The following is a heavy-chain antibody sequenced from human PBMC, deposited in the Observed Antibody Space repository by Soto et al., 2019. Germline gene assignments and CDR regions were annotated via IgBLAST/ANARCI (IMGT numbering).Heavy chain of an antibody. D-gene: IGHD3-3*01. V-gene: IGHV3-66*01. Sequence: GGSLRLSCAASGFTVSSNYMSWVRQAPGKGLEWVSVIYSGGSTYYADSVKGRFTISRDNSKNTLYLQMNSLRAEDTAVYYCAVADGYDFWSGPYLNWFDPWGQGTLVTVSS. CDR1: GFTVSSNY. CDR3: AVADGYDFWSGPYLNWFDP. CDR2: IYSGGST. J-gene: IGHJ5*02.